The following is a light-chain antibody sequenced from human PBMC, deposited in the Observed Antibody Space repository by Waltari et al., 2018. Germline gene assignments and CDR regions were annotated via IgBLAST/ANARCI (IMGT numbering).Light chain of an antibody. CDR1: QSVSSY. Sequence: EIVLTQSPATLSLSPGERATLSCRASQSVSSYLAWYQQKPGQAPRLLIHDASNRATGIPARFSGSGSGTDFTLTISSLEPEDFAVYYCRQRSSNWFTFGGGTKVEIK. CDR3: RQRSSNWFT. V-gene: IGKV3-11*01. CDR2: DAS. J-gene: IGKJ4*01.